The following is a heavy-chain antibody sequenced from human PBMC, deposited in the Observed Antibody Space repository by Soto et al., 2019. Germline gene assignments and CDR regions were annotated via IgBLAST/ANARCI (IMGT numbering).Heavy chain of an antibody. Sequence: ASVKVSCKASGYTFTSYGISWVRQAPGQGLEWMGWISAYNGNTNYAQKLQGRVTMTTDTSTSTAYMELRSLRSDDTAVYYCARDGYILFAAEGMDVWSQGTTVTVSS. J-gene: IGHJ6*02. D-gene: IGHD5-12*01. V-gene: IGHV1-18*01. CDR2: ISAYNGNT. CDR1: GYTFTSYG. CDR3: ARDGYILFAAEGMDV.